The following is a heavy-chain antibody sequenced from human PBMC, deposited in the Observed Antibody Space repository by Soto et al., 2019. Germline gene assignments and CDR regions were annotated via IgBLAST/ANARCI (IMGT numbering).Heavy chain of an antibody. Sequence: QVQLVQSGAEVKKPGASVKVSCKVSGHSFTGHYMHWVRQAPGQGLEGMGWLNPNSGDTNYARKFQDRVTMTRDTSSKTVYMELSSLTSDDTALYYCARAQIGFLDWLPDNYYYCMDVWGQGTTVTVSS. D-gene: IGHD3-3*02. CDR2: LNPNSGDT. CDR1: GHSFTGHY. J-gene: IGHJ6*02. V-gene: IGHV1-2*02. CDR3: ARAQIGFLDWLPDNYYYCMDV.